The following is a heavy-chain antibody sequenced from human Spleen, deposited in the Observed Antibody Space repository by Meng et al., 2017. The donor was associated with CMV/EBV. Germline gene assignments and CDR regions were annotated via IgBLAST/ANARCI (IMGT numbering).Heavy chain of an antibody. CDR2: IRTSTNNYAA. J-gene: IGHJ5*02. V-gene: IGHV3-73*01. Sequence: AASGYLFSGAALHWVRQASVNGLEWLGRIRTSTNNYAAEYAASVEGRFTVSRDDSKRTAYLQMNSLKTEDTAVYYCTRLWSTGGFDPWGQGTLVTVSS. D-gene: IGHD1-1*01. CDR3: TRLWSTGGFDP. CDR1: GYLFSGAA.